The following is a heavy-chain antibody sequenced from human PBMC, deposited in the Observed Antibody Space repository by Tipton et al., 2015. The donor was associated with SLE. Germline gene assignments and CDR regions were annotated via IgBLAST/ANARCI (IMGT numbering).Heavy chain of an antibody. CDR2: INPSDGST. Sequence: QLVQSGPEVKKPGASVKVSCKASGYTVTRYYMHWVRQAPGQGLEWMGIINPSDGSTTYARRFQGRVTMTRDTSTNTVYMELSSLRSEDTAVYYCVRELVGGHFDYWGQGTLVTVSS. J-gene: IGHJ4*02. D-gene: IGHD3-16*01. CDR3: VRELVGGHFDY. CDR1: GYTVTRYY. V-gene: IGHV1-46*01.